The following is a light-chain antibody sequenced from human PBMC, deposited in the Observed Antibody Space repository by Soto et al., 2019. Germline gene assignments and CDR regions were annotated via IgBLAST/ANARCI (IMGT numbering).Light chain of an antibody. Sequence: QSVLTQPASVSGSPGQSIAISCTGSSSDIGIYKYVSWYQQHPGKVPKLIIYEVTNRPSGVSNRFSGSKSGNTASLTISGLQAEDEADYYCSSYTTSSTRVFGPGIKLTVL. J-gene: IGLJ1*01. V-gene: IGLV2-14*01. CDR3: SSYTTSSTRV. CDR2: EVT. CDR1: SSDIGIYKY.